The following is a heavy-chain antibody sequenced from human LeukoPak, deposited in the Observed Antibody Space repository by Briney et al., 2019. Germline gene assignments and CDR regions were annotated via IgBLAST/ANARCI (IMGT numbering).Heavy chain of an antibody. Sequence: SQTLSLTCTVSGGSISSGGYYWSWIRQPPGKGLEWIGYIYHSGSTYYNPSLKSRVTISVDRSKNQFSLKLSSVTAADTAVYYCARDSLGLLRPNYFDYWGQGTLVTVSS. J-gene: IGHJ4*02. CDR3: ARDSLGLLRPNYFDY. CDR1: GGSISSGGYY. D-gene: IGHD1-26*01. V-gene: IGHV4-30-2*01. CDR2: IYHSGST.